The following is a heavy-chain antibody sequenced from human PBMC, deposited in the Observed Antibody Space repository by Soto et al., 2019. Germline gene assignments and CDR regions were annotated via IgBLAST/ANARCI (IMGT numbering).Heavy chain of an antibody. D-gene: IGHD2-15*01. V-gene: IGHV3-23*01. CDR2: ISGSGGST. CDR3: AKDRDQWWYAV. J-gene: IGHJ6*02. Sequence: EVQLLESGGGLVQPGGSLRLSCAASGFTFMTYAMSWVRQAPGKGLEWVSTISGSGGSTYYADSVKGRFTISRDNSKNTLYLQMNSLRADDTAVCYCAKDRDQWWYAVWGQGTAVTVSS. CDR1: GFTFMTYA.